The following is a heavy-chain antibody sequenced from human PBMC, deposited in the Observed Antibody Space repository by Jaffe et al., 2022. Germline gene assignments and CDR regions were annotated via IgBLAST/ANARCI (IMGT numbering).Heavy chain of an antibody. J-gene: IGHJ5*02. CDR3: ARGLAAAGTYWFDP. D-gene: IGHD6-13*01. CDR1: GYSISSGYY. Sequence: QVQLQESGPGLVKPSETLSLTCAVSGYSISSGYYWGWIRQPPGKGLEWIGSIYHSGSTYYNPSLKSRVTISVDTSKNQFSLKLSSVTAADTAVYYCARGLAAAGTYWFDPWGQGTLVTVSS. CDR2: IYHSGST. V-gene: IGHV4-38-2*01.